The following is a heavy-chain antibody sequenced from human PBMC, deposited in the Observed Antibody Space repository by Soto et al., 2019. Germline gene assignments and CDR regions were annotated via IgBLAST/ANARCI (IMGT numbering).Heavy chain of an antibody. V-gene: IGHV4-59*08. CDR2: IYYSGST. J-gene: IGHJ5*02. Sequence: SETLSLTCTVSGGSISSYYWSWIRQPPGKGLEWIGYIYYSGSTNYNPSLKSRVTISVDTSKNQFSLKLSSVTAADTAVYYCASQYCSGGSCYPYLFDPWGQGTLVTVSS. CDR3: ASQYCSGGSCYPYLFDP. D-gene: IGHD2-15*01. CDR1: GGSISSYY.